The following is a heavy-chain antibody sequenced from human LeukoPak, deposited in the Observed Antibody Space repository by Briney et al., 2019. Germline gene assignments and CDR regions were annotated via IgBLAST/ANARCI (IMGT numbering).Heavy chain of an antibody. V-gene: IGHV3-21*01. D-gene: IGHD3-3*01. CDR2: ISSSSSYI. CDR1: GFTFSSYS. J-gene: IGHJ6*03. CDR3: ARDHLTSPDTMFAPYYCHMDV. Sequence: GGSLRLSCAASGFTFSSYSMNWVRQAPGKGLEWVSSISSSSSYIYYADSMKGRFTISRDNAKNSLSLQMNSLRAEDTAVYYCARDHLTSPDTMFAPYYCHMDVWGKGTTVTVSS.